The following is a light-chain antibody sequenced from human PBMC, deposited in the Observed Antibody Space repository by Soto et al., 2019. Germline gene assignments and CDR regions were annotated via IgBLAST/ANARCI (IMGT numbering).Light chain of an antibody. V-gene: IGKV1-39*01. CDR2: VTS. J-gene: IGKJ1*01. CDR1: QNITKF. CDR3: QQTYSAPGT. Sequence: DIPMTQSPSSLSASIGDRVTVTCRPSQNITKFLNWYQEKPGKAPKVLIYVTSNLQNGVPSRFTGSGNGTEFTLTISSLQPDDFATYYCQQTYSAPGTFGQGTRVEV.